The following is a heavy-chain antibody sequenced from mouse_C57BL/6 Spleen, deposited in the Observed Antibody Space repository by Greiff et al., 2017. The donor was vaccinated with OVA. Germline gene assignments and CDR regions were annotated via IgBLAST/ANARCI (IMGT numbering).Heavy chain of an antibody. CDR3: ARGQLRLPAWFAD. V-gene: IGHV1-81*01. J-gene: IGHJ3*01. CDR2: IYPRSGNT. D-gene: IGHD3-2*02. CDR1: GYTFTSYG. Sequence: VQLQQSGAELARPGASVKLSCKASGYTFTSYGISWVKQRTGQGLEWIGEIYPRSGNTYYNEKFKGKATLTADKSSSTAYMELRSLTSEDSAVYFCARGQLRLPAWFADWGQGTLVTVSA.